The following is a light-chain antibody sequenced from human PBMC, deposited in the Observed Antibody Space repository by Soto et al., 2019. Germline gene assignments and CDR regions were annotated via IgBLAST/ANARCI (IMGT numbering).Light chain of an antibody. Sequence: DIQMTQSPSSLSASVGDRFTITWRASLPISNYLAWYQQKPGKIPNLLIYAASTLQAGVPSRFSGSGSGTEFTLTISTLQPDDFATYYCQQYNTYTWTFGQGTKVDIK. CDR2: AAS. J-gene: IGKJ1*01. CDR1: LPISNY. V-gene: IGKV1-27*01. CDR3: QQYNTYTWT.